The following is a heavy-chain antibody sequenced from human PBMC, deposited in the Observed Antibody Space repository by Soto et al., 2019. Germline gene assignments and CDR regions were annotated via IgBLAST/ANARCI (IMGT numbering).Heavy chain of an antibody. D-gene: IGHD3-3*01. Sequence: PSETLSLTCTVSGGSISSYYWSWIRQPPGKGLEWIGYIYYSGSTNYNPSLKSRVTISVDTSKNQFSLKLSSVTAADTAVYYCARAHTEDYDFWSGYYVSSFFDYWGQGTLVTVSS. V-gene: IGHV4-59*01. J-gene: IGHJ4*02. CDR1: GGSISSYY. CDR2: IYYSGST. CDR3: ARAHTEDYDFWSGYYVSSFFDY.